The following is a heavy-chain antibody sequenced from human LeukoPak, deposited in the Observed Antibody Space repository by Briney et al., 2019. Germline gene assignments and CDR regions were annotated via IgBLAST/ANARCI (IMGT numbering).Heavy chain of an antibody. CDR3: ASGTPSPDIVVVPAAENWFDP. D-gene: IGHD2-2*01. V-gene: IGHV1-69*01. J-gene: IGHJ5*02. CDR1: GGTSSSYA. Sequence: SVKVSCKASGGTSSSYAISWVRQAPGQGLEWMGGIIPIFGTANYAQKFQGRVTITADESTSTAYMELSSLRSEDTAVYYCASGTPSPDIVVVPAAENWFDPWGQGTLVTVSS. CDR2: IIPIFGTA.